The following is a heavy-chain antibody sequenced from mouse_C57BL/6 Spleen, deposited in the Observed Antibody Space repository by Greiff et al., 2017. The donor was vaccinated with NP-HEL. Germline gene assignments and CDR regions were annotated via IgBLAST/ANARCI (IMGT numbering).Heavy chain of an antibody. CDR3: ARGGYYGSSPFAY. V-gene: IGHV3-6*01. J-gene: IGHJ3*01. CDR2: ISYDGSN. D-gene: IGHD1-1*01. Sequence: EVQLQESGPGLVKPSQSLSLTCSVTGYSITSGYYWNWIRQFPGNKREWMGYISYDGSNNYNPSLKNRISITRDTSKNQFFLKLNSVTTEDTATYYCARGGYYGSSPFAYWGQGTLVTVSA. CDR1: GYSITSGYY.